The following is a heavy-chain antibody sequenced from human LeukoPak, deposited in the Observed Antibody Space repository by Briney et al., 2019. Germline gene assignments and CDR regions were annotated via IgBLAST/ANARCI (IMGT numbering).Heavy chain of an antibody. CDR2: IYWDDDK. Sequence: SGPTLVNPTQTLTLTCTFSGFSLSTSRVGVGWIRQPPGKALEWLALIYWDDDKRYSPSLKSRLTITKDTSKNQVVLTMTNLDPVDTATYYCAHNSATVATNYFGYWGQGSLVTVSS. J-gene: IGHJ4*02. CDR1: GFSLSTSRVG. CDR3: AHNSATVATNYFGY. V-gene: IGHV2-5*02. D-gene: IGHD4-23*01.